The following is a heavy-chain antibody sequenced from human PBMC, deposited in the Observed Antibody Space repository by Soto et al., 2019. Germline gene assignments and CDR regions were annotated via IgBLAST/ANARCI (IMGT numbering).Heavy chain of an antibody. V-gene: IGHV1-18*01. CDR1: GYSFATSG. Sequence: QVKLVQSGTEVKKPGASIKVSCKASGYSFATSGMTWVRQAPGQGLECMGWISVYNGNTNYDQKLQDRVTMTTDTYTNTAYLEVRNLRSDATAVYYCARAGQYYDASGYADWGQGTLVTVS. J-gene: IGHJ4*02. CDR2: ISVYNGNT. CDR3: ARAGQYYDASGYAD. D-gene: IGHD3-3*01.